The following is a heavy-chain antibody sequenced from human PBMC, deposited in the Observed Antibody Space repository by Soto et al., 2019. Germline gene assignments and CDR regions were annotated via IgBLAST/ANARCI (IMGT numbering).Heavy chain of an antibody. J-gene: IGHJ3*02. CDR2: IKQDGSEK. CDR3: ARDIGYGALDI. CDR1: GFTFSNYW. V-gene: IGHV3-7*01. D-gene: IGHD1-1*01. Sequence: GGSLRLSCAASGFTFSNYWVTWVRQALGKGLEWVANIKQDGSEKYYVDSVKGRFSMSRDNAKNSLYMQMNSLRVEDTAVYYCARDIGYGALDIWGRGTMVTVSS.